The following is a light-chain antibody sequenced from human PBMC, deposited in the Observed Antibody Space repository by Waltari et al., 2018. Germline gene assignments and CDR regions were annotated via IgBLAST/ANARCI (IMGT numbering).Light chain of an antibody. J-gene: IGLJ1*01. V-gene: IGLV1-40*01. CDR2: ANT. CDR1: SPTTGAGTV. CDR3: QSHDSSHYV. Sequence: QSVLTQPPSVSGAPGQRVTIPSNGGSPTTGAGTVLHWYQQLPGTAPKLLIYANTNRPSGVPDRFSGSKSGTSASLAITGLQAEDEADYYCQSHDSSHYVFGTGTKVTVL.